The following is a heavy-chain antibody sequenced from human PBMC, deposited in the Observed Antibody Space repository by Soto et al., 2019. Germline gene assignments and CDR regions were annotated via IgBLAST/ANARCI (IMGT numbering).Heavy chain of an antibody. J-gene: IGHJ3*01. Sequence: GGSLRLSCAASGFTFSNAWMHWVRQGSGKGLEWVGRIRSNADGGTIAYAAPVKGRFIISRDDSKNTLFLQMSSLKSEDTAVYYSAFNYHSRIVRAFDAWGQGTMVTVSS. D-gene: IGHD1-26*01. CDR3: AFNYHSRIVRAFDA. V-gene: IGHV3-15*01. CDR2: IRSNADGGTI. CDR1: GFTFSNAW.